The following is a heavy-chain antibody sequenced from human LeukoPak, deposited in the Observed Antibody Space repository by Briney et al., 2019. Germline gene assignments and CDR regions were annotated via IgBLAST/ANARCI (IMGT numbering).Heavy chain of an antibody. CDR3: AREDRIAAAGRKSFDY. CDR2: ISSSSSYI. D-gene: IGHD6-13*01. J-gene: IGHJ4*02. CDR1: GFTFSSYS. V-gene: IGHV3-21*01. Sequence: GGSLRLSCAASGFTFSSYSMNWVRQAPGKGLEWVSSISSSSSYIYYADSVKGRFTISRDNAKNSLYLQMNSLRAEDTAVYYCAREDRIAAAGRKSFDYWGQGTLVTVSS.